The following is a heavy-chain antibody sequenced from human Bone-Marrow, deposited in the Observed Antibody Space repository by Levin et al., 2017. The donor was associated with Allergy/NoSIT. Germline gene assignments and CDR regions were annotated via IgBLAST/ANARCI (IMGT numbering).Heavy chain of an antibody. CDR1: GGSISSSHYY. V-gene: IGHV4-39*01. J-gene: IGHJ5*02. Sequence: SETLSLTCSVSGGSISSSHYYWGWIRQPPGKGLEWIGTIYYSGSTYYTPSLKSRVTISVDTSKNQFSLKVNSVTAADTAVYYCARHGDNSGWARFDPWGQGTLVTVSS. D-gene: IGHD6-19*01. CDR3: ARHGDNSGWARFDP. CDR2: IYYSGST.